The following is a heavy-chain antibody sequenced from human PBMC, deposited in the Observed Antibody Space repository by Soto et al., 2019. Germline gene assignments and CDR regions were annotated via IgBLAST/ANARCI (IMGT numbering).Heavy chain of an antibody. CDR2: INAGNGNT. J-gene: IGHJ6*02. CDR3: AIAAAVTYYYYGMDV. V-gene: IGHV1-3*01. CDR1: GYTFTSYA. Sequence: ASVKVSCKASGYTFTSYAMHWVRQAPGQRLEWMGWINAGNGNTKYSQKFQGRVTITRDTSASTAYMELSSLRSEDTAVYYCAIAAAVTYYYYGMDVWGQGTTVTVSS. D-gene: IGHD6-13*01.